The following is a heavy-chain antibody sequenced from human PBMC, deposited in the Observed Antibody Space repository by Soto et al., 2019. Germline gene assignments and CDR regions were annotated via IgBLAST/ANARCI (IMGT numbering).Heavy chain of an antibody. Sequence: LRISCKGSGYSFTNYWIGWVRQMPGKGLEWMGIIYPGTSNTLYSPSFQGQVTISVDKSITTAFLQWSSLKASDTAMYYCARGVDGHTWSLYWGQGTLVTVSS. CDR3: ARGVDGHTWSLY. J-gene: IGHJ4*02. D-gene: IGHD3-3*01. CDR1: GYSFTNYW. V-gene: IGHV5-51*01. CDR2: IYPGTSNT.